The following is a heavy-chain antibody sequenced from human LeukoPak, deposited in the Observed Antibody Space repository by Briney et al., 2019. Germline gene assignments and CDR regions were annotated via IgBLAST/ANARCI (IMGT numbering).Heavy chain of an antibody. Sequence: GGSLRLSCAASGFTFSNHSMSWVRQAPGKGLEWVANIKQDGSEAYDGDSVRGRFTISRDNAKNSLYLQMNSLRAEDTAVYYCARVEWMGRMDYWGQGTLITVSS. CDR1: GFTFSNHS. CDR3: ARVEWMGRMDY. D-gene: IGHD3-3*01. J-gene: IGHJ4*02. V-gene: IGHV3-7*04. CDR2: IKQDGSEA.